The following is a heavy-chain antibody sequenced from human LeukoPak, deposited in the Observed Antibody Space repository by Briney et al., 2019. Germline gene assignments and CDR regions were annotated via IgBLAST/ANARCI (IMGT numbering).Heavy chain of an antibody. CDR3: ARDPDGYRQGHHFDY. V-gene: IGHV3-66*01. CDR2: MYSGCST. Sequence: HRGGCLRLSCAASGFTVSSNYMSWGRQAPGKGLDRDSVMYSGCSTYYADSVKGRFTISRANSKTTLYLQMNSRKAEVTAVYYCARDPDGYRQGHHFDYWGQGTLFTLSS. CDR1: GFTVSSNY. J-gene: IGHJ4*02. D-gene: IGHD5-18*01.